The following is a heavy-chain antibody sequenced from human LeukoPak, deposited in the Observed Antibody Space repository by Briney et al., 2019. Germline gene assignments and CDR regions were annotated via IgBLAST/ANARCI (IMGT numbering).Heavy chain of an antibody. J-gene: IGHJ4*02. CDR2: INHSGST. Sequence: SETLSLTCAVYGESFSPYYWSWIRQPPGKGLEWIGEINHSGSTNYNPSLKSRVTISVDTSKNQFSLRLSSVTAADTAVYYCARGGFYCGGDCYVDYWGQGTLVTVSS. CDR1: GESFSPYY. CDR3: ARGGFYCGGDCYVDY. V-gene: IGHV4-34*01. D-gene: IGHD2-21*02.